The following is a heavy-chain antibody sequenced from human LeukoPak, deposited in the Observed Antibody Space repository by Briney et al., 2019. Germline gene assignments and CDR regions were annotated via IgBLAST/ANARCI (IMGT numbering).Heavy chain of an antibody. CDR2: ISAYNGNI. CDR3: ARVKLGRGCGFDY. V-gene: IGHV1-18*04. Sequence: GASVKASCKASGYTFTSYGISWVRQAPGQRLEWMGWISAYNGNINYAQKLQGRVTMTTDTSTSTAYMELRSLRSDDTAVYYCARVKLGRGCGFDYWGQGTLVTVSS. J-gene: IGHJ4*02. D-gene: IGHD7-27*01. CDR1: GYTFTSYG.